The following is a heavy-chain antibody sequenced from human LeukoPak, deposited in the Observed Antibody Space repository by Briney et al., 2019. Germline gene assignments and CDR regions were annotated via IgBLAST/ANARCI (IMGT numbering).Heavy chain of an antibody. D-gene: IGHD5-24*01. CDR3: ARRATGNWFDP. J-gene: IGHJ5*02. CDR2: ISSSSSYI. V-gene: IGHV3-21*01. CDR1: GCTFSSYS. Sequence: GGSLRLSCAASGCTFSSYSMNWVRQAPGKGLEWVSSISSSSSYIYYADSVKGRFTISRDNAKNSLYLQMNSLRAEDTAVYYCARRATGNWFDPWGQGTLVTVSS.